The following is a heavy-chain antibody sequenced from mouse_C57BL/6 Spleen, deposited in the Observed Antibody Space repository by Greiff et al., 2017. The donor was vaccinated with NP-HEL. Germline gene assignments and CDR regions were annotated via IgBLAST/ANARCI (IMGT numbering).Heavy chain of an antibody. Sequence: QVQLQQSGAELVKPGASVKISCKASGYAFSSYWMNWVKQRPGKGLEWIGQIYPGDGDTNYNGKFKGKATLTADKSSSTAYMQLSSLTSEDSAVYFCASVDYGSGTFAYWGQGTLVTVSA. V-gene: IGHV1-80*01. J-gene: IGHJ3*01. CDR2: IYPGDGDT. CDR1: GYAFSSYW. D-gene: IGHD1-1*01. CDR3: ASVDYGSGTFAY.